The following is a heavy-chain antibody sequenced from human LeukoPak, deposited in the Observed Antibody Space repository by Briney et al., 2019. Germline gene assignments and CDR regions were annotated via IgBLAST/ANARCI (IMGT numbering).Heavy chain of an antibody. CDR2: IKQDRSEK. J-gene: IGHJ4*02. V-gene: IGHV3-7*01. D-gene: IGHD2-21*01. Sequence: PGGSLRLSCAASGFTFSSYWMNWVRQAPGKGLEWVANIKQDRSEKYYVDSVKGRFIISRDNAKNSLYLQMNSLRAEDTAVYYCARDHGGTYSPFDYWGQGTLVTVSS. CDR3: ARDHGGTYSPFDY. CDR1: GFTFSSYW.